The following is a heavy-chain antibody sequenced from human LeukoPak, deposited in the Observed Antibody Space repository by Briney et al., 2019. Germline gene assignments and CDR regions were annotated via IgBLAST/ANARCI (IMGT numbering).Heavy chain of an antibody. Sequence: GGSLRLSCAASGFTFSSYGMHWVRQAPGKGLGWVSGISGSGGVTYYADSVKGRFSISRDNSKNTVYPQMNSLRVEDTAVYYCAKGVPGSGWYSGFDAFDIWGQGTMVTVSS. CDR1: GFTFSSYG. CDR2: ISGSGGVT. CDR3: AKGVPGSGWYSGFDAFDI. D-gene: IGHD6-19*01. J-gene: IGHJ3*02. V-gene: IGHV3-23*01.